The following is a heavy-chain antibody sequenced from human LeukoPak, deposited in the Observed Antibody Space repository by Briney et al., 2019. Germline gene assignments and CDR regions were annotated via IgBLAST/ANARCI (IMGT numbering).Heavy chain of an antibody. V-gene: IGHV3-23*01. CDR3: AKEVLRYFDWLSQGLDY. Sequence: PGGSLRLSCAASGFTFVSYSMSWVRQAPGKGLEWVSVLSGSGDSTYYADSVKGRFTISRDNSKNTLYLQMNSLRAEDTAVYYCAKEVLRYFDWLSQGLDYWGQGTLVTVSS. CDR2: LSGSGDST. CDR1: GFTFVSYS. D-gene: IGHD3-9*01. J-gene: IGHJ4*02.